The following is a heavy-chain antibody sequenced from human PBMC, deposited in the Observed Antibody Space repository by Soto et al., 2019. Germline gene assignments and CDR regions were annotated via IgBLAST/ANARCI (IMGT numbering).Heavy chain of an antibody. CDR3: ARERSPWTYRLLLGIDY. CDR2: IYYSGST. CDR1: GGSISSSSYY. V-gene: IGHV4-39*01. D-gene: IGHD2-2*01. Sequence: QLQLQESGPGLVKPSETLSLTCTVSGGSISSSSYYWGWIRQPPGKGLEWIGSIYYSGSTYYNPSLKSRVTISVDTSKNQFSLKLSSVTAADTAVYYCARERSPWTYRLLLGIDYWGQGTLVTVSS. J-gene: IGHJ4*02.